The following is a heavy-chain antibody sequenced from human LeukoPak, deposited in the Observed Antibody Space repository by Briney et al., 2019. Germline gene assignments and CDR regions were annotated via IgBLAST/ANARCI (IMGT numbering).Heavy chain of an antibody. J-gene: IGHJ3*02. D-gene: IGHD3-22*01. V-gene: IGHV4-59*01. Sequence: SETLSLICTVSGGSISSYYWSWIRQPPGKGLEWIGYIYYSGSTNYNPSLKSRVTISVDTSKNQFSLKLSSVTAADTAVYYCARESGPWLLGANDAFDIWGQGTMVTVSS. CDR3: ARESGPWLLGANDAFDI. CDR1: GGSISSYY. CDR2: IYYSGST.